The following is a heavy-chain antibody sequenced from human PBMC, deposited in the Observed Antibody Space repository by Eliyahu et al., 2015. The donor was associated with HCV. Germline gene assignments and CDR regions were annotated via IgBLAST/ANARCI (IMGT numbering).Heavy chain of an antibody. D-gene: IGHD4-23*01. Sequence: QLQLQESGPGLVKPSETLSLTCTVSGGXISISRYYXDWIRQPPGKGLEWIGSIYYSGSTYYNPSLKSRVTISVDTSRNQFSLKLSSVTAADTAVYYCARHPTVVTSAGSLGRYWGQGTLVTVSS. CDR3: ARHPTVVTSAGSLGRY. CDR2: IYYSGST. CDR1: GGXISISRYY. V-gene: IGHV4-39*01. J-gene: IGHJ4*02.